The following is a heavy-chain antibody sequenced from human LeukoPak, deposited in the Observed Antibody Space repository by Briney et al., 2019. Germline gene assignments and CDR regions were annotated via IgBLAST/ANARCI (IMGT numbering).Heavy chain of an antibody. V-gene: IGHV3-30*02. CDR2: IRYDGSNK. D-gene: IGHD2-15*01. CDR3: AKDWGYCSGGSCPQGYYFDY. Sequence: GGSLRLSCAASGFTFSSYGMHWVRQAPGKGLEWVAFIRYDGSNKYYADSVKGRFTISRDNSKNTLYLQMNSLRAEDTAVYYCAKDWGYCSGGSCPQGYYFDYWGQGTLVTVSS. CDR1: GFTFSSYG. J-gene: IGHJ4*02.